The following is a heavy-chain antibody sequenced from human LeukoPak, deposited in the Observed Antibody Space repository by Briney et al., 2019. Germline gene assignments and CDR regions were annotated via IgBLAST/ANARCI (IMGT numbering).Heavy chain of an antibody. D-gene: IGHD5-24*01. CDR3: AREKGSGMGAFDI. CDR1: GGTFSSYA. CDR2: IIPIFGAA. Sequence: SVKVSCKASGGTFSSYAISWVRQAPGQGLEWMGGIIPIFGAANYAQKFQGRVTITADESTSTAYMELSSLRSEDTAVYYCAREKGSGMGAFDIWGQGTMVTVSS. V-gene: IGHV1-69*13. J-gene: IGHJ3*02.